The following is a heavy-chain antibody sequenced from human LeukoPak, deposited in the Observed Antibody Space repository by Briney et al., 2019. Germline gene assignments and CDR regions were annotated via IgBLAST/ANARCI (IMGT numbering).Heavy chain of an antibody. V-gene: IGHV3-23*01. CDR1: GFTFSRYG. D-gene: IGHD3-10*01. J-gene: IGHJ3*02. CDR3: ATERGRSRLLWFGDAFDI. CDR2: IRGSGGST. Sequence: GGTLRLSCEASGFTFSRYGMSWVRQAPGKGLEWVSAIRGSGGSTYYADSVKGRFTISRDNSKNTLYLQMNSLRAEDTAVYYCATERGRSRLLWFGDAFDIWGQGTMVTVSS.